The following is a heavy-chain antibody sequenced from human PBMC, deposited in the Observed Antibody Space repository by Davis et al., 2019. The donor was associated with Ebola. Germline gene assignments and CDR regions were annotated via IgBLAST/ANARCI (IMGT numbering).Heavy chain of an antibody. V-gene: IGHV1-46*01. D-gene: IGHD2-21*01. J-gene: IGHJ6*02. Sequence: ASVQVSCKASGYTFISYYMHWVRQAPGQGLEWMGIINPSGGSTSYAQKFQGRVTMTRDTSTSTVYMELSSLRSEDTAVYYCARALRIFPDVWGQGTTVTVSS. CDR1: GYTFISYY. CDR2: INPSGGST. CDR3: ARALRIFPDV.